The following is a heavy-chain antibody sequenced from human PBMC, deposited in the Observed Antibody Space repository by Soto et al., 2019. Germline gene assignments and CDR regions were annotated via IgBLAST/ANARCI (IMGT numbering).Heavy chain of an antibody. CDR1: GGSIGSCSYY. J-gene: IGHJ6*02. V-gene: IGHV4-39*01. D-gene: IGHD6-13*01. CDR3: ARHGLYSSSWYGEYYYGMDV. CDR2: IYYSGST. Sequence: SETLSLTCTVSGGSIGSCSYYWGWIRQPPGKGLEWIGSIYYSGSTYYNPSLKSRVTISVDTSKNQFSLKLSSVTAADTAVYYCARHGLYSSSWYGEYYYGMDVWGQGTTVTVSS.